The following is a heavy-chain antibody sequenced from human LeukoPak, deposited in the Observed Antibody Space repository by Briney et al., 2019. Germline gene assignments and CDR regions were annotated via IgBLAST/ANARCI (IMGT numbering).Heavy chain of an antibody. V-gene: IGHV3-74*01. J-gene: IGHJ4*02. CDR3: TRAEIAVAGPFDY. CDR1: GFTFSRYW. Sequence: GGSLRLSCAASGFTFSRYWMHWVRQAPGKGLVWVSRINHDGSAATYADSVEGRFTISRDNAKNTLYLQMNSLRAEDTAIYYCTRAEIAVAGPFDYWGQGTLVTVS. CDR2: INHDGSAA. D-gene: IGHD6-19*01.